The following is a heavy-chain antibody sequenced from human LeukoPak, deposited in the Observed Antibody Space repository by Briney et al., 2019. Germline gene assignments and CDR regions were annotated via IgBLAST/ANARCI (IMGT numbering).Heavy chain of an antibody. Sequence: RPGRSLRLSCAASGFTFDDYAMHWVRQAPGKGLEWVSGISWNSGSIGYADSVKGRFTISRDNAKNSLYLQMNSLRAEDTALYYCAKLIQYYYDSSGYYPNDAFDIWGQGTMVTVSS. V-gene: IGHV3-9*01. CDR3: AKLIQYYYDSSGYYPNDAFDI. CDR1: GFTFDDYA. D-gene: IGHD3-22*01. CDR2: ISWNSGSI. J-gene: IGHJ3*02.